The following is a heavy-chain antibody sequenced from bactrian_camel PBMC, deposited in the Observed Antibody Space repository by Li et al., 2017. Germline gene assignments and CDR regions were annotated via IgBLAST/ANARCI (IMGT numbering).Heavy chain of an antibody. D-gene: IGHD5*01. CDR2: VDNAGGT. J-gene: IGHJ4*01. CDR1: TYTTYC. V-gene: IGHV3S57*01. CDR3: AADNYWRVGDGLAEEEYNY. Sequence: TYTTYCMAWFRQSPGKEREGVAGVDNAGGTFYADSVKGRFTISRDDAKNTLYLQMNSVNAEDTAMYYCAADNYWRVGDGLAEEEYNYWGQGTQVTVS.